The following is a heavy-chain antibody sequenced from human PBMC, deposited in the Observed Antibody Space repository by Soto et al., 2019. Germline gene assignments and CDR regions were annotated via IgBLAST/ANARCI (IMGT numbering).Heavy chain of an antibody. CDR3: ARARVSAFDY. CDR2: IYYSGST. V-gene: IGHV4-59*01. Sequence: SETLSLTCTVSGGSISSYYWSWIRQPPGKGLEWIGYIYYSGSTNYNPSLKSRVTISVDTSKNQFSLKLSSVTAADTAVYYCARARVSAFDYWGQGTLVTVSS. J-gene: IGHJ4*02. D-gene: IGHD6-13*01. CDR1: GGSISSYY.